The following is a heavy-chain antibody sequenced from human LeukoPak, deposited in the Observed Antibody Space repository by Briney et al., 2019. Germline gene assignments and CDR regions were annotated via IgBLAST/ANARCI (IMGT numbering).Heavy chain of an antibody. CDR3: AKGPDSSGYGYYYGMVV. J-gene: IGHJ6*02. Sequence: PGGSLRLSCAPSGFTFSTYWMSWVRQAPGKGLEWVANIKQDGNEKYYVDSVKGRFTISRDNAKNSLYLQMNSLRAEDTAVYYCAKGPDSSGYGYYYGMVVWGQGTTVTVSS. CDR2: IKQDGNEK. V-gene: IGHV3-7*05. CDR1: GFTFSTYW. D-gene: IGHD3-22*01.